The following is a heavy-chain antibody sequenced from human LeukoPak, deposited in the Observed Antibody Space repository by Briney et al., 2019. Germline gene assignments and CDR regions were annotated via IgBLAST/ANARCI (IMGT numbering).Heavy chain of an antibody. CDR2: IKQDGSAK. CDR3: ARWRGSTSERSDY. Sequence: RGSLRLSCTASGFTFSDYWMTWVRQAPGKGLEWVANIKQDGSAKYYVDSVKGRFTISRDNAKNSLYLQMDSLRVEDTATYYCARWRGSTSERSDYWGQGTLVTVSS. J-gene: IGHJ4*02. CDR1: GFTFSDYW. D-gene: IGHD2-2*01. V-gene: IGHV3-7*01.